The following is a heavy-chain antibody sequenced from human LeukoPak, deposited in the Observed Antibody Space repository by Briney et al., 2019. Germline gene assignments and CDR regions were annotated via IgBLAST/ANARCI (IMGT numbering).Heavy chain of an antibody. D-gene: IGHD5-24*01. V-gene: IGHV1-8*01. CDR3: ARYPRSNYNFDF. CDR2: MNPNSGNT. CDR1: GYTFTSYD. J-gene: IGHJ4*02. Sequence: ASVKVSCKASGYTFTSYDINWVRQATGQGLEWMGWMNPNSGNTGYAQKFQGRVTMTRNTSISTAYMELSSLRSEDTAVYYCARYPRSNYNFDFWGQGTLVTVSS.